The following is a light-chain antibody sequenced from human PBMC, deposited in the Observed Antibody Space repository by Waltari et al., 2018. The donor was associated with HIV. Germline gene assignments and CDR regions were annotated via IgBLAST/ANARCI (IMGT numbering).Light chain of an antibody. V-gene: IGLV1-51*01. Sequence: VSAAPGQNVTISCSGSSSNIGNNYVSWYQHFPGTAPKLLIYDINKRPSGIPDRFSGSKSGTSATLAIAGLQTGDEADYYCGTWDSSLSVGLFGGGTKVTVL. CDR3: GTWDSSLSVGL. J-gene: IGLJ3*02. CDR1: SSNIGNNY. CDR2: DIN.